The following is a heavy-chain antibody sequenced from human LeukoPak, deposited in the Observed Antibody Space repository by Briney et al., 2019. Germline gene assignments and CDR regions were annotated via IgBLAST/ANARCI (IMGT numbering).Heavy chain of an antibody. D-gene: IGHD3-22*01. J-gene: IGHJ3*02. CDR3: AKDNSPTMIVVVGAFDI. Sequence: GGSLRLSCAASGFTLSKYSMNWVRQAPGKGLEWVSYIISGSSTIYSAASVRCRFTIIRDNAKNSLYLQMKSRRAEDTALYFCAKDNSPTMIVVVGAFDIWGQGTMVTVSS. V-gene: IGHV3-48*04. CDR1: GFTLSKYS. CDR2: IISGSSTI.